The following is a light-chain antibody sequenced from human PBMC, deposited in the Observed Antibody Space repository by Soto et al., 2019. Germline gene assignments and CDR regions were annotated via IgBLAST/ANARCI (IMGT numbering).Light chain of an antibody. CDR2: EVS. CDR1: SSDIGVYNY. Sequence: QSVLTQPPSASGSPGQSVTISCTGTSSDIGVYNYVSWYQQHPGKAPKLMIYEVSKRPSGVPDRFSGSKSGNTASLTVSGLQAEDEADYYCSSYAGSNNLYVFGTGTKVNVL. CDR3: SSYAGSNNLYV. V-gene: IGLV2-8*01. J-gene: IGLJ1*01.